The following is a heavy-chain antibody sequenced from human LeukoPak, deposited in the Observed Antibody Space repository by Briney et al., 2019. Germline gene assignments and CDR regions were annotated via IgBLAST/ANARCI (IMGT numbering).Heavy chain of an antibody. J-gene: IGHJ5*02. Sequence: PGGSLRLSCAASGFTFSSYWMHWVRHAPGKGLVWVSRINSDGSRTNYADSVKGRFTISRDNAKNTLYLQMNSLRDEDTAVYYCARESGYHGSGFDPWGQGTLVTVSS. V-gene: IGHV3-74*01. CDR2: INSDGSRT. D-gene: IGHD3-10*01. CDR3: ARESGYHGSGFDP. CDR1: GFTFSSYW.